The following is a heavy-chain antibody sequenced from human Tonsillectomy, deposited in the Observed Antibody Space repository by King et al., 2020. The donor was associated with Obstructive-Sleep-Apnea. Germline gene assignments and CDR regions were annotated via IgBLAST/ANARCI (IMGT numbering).Heavy chain of an antibody. D-gene: IGHD3-22*01. CDR1: GFTFDDYA. J-gene: IGHJ4*02. V-gene: IGHV3-43D*03. Sequence: VGGGGGVGRPGGSLRLSCAASGFTFDDYAMHWVRQAPGKGLEWVSVISWDGGTTYYADSVKGRFTISRDNSKNSLYLQMNSLRAEYSALYYCAKDSEVTTMVVGLPDYWGQGTLVTVSS. CDR2: ISWDGGTT. CDR3: AKDSEVTTMVVGLPDY.